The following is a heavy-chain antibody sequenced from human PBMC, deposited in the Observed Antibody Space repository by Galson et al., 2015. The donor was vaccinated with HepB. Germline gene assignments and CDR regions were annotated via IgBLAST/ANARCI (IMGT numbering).Heavy chain of an antibody. CDR1: GFTFSSYS. Sequence: SLRLSCAASGFTFSSYSMNWVRQAPGKGLEWVSYISSSSSTIYYADSVKGRFTISRDNAKNSLYLQMNSLRAEDTAVYYCARDVAYCGGDCFPSWFDPWGQGTLVTVSS. V-gene: IGHV3-48*01. J-gene: IGHJ5*02. CDR3: ARDVAYCGGDCFPSWFDP. CDR2: ISSSSSTI. D-gene: IGHD2-21*02.